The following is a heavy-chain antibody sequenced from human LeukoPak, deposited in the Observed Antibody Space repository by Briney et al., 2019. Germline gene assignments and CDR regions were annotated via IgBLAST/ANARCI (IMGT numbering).Heavy chain of an antibody. CDR2: INPSGGST. J-gene: IGHJ3*02. Sequence: ASVKVSCKASGYTFTSYYMHWVRQAPGQGLEWMGIINPSGGSTSYAQKFQGRVTMTRDMSTSTVYTELSSLRSEDTAVYYCASTKEITGTTDAFDIWGQGTMVTVSS. CDR3: ASTKEITGTTDAFDI. V-gene: IGHV1-46*01. CDR1: GYTFTSYY. D-gene: IGHD1-20*01.